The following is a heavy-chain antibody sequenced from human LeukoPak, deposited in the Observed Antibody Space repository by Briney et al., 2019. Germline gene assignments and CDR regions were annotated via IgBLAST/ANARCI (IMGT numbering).Heavy chain of an antibody. V-gene: IGHV4-59*01. D-gene: IGHD6-13*01. J-gene: IGHJ5*02. CDR1: GGSIRGYY. CDR2: IYYSGST. CDR3: ARGCSAGTPHNWFDP. Sequence: PSETLSLTCTVSGGSIRGYYWSWIRQPPGKGLEWIGYIYYSGSTNYNPSLKSRVTISVDTSKNQFSLKLSSVTAADTAVYYCARGCSAGTPHNWFDPWGQGTLVTVSS.